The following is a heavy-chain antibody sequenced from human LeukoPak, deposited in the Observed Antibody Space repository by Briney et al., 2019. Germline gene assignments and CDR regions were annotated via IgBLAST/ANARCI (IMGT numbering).Heavy chain of an antibody. J-gene: IGHJ4*02. CDR3: ARHSSGYLSYFDY. D-gene: IGHD3-22*01. Sequence: PSETLSLTCTVSGGSISSYHWSWIRQPPGKGLEWIGYIYYSGSTNCNPSLKSRVTISLDTSKNQFSLKVSSVTAADTAVYYCARHSSGYLSYFDYWGQGTLVPVSS. CDR1: GGSISSYH. V-gene: IGHV4-59*08. CDR2: IYYSGST.